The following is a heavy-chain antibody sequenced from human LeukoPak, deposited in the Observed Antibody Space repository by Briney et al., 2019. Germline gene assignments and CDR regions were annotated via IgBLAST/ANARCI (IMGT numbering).Heavy chain of an antibody. Sequence: SETLSLTCAVYGGSFSGYYWSWIRQPPGKGLEWIGEINHSGSTNYNPSLKSRVTISVDTSKNQFSLQLSSVTAADTAVYYCASRVATIGNWFDPWGQGTLVTVSS. V-gene: IGHV4-34*01. CDR3: ASRVATIGNWFDP. D-gene: IGHD5-12*01. CDR2: INHSGST. CDR1: GGSFSGYY. J-gene: IGHJ5*02.